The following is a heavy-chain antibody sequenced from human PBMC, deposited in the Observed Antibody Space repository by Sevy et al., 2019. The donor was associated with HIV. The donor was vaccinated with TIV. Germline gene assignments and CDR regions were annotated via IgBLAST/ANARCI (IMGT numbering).Heavy chain of an antibody. Sequence: GGSLRLSCAASGFTFSNYDMHWVRQAPGKGLDWVAVISHDERYKNYAESVKVRFTISRDNFKNTLFLQMDSLRPEETAVYFVARLVSCGGDCYYLDSWGQGALVTVSS. CDR3: ARLVSCGGDCYYLDS. CDR1: GFTFSNYD. D-gene: IGHD2-21*02. J-gene: IGHJ4*02. CDR2: ISHDERYK. V-gene: IGHV3-30*04.